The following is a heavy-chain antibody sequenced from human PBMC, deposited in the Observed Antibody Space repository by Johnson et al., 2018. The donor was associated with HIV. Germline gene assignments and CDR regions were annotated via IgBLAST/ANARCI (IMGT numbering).Heavy chain of an antibody. V-gene: IGHV3-20*04. D-gene: IGHD1-26*01. Sequence: VQLVESGGGVVRPGGSLRLSCAASGFTFDDYGMSWVRQAPGKGLEWVSGINWNGASTGYADSVKGRFTISRDNAKNSLYLQMNSLRAEDTAWYYCARVRIGGSFLRGDAFDIWGQGTMVTVSS. CDR2: INWNGAST. J-gene: IGHJ3*02. CDR3: ARVRIGGSFLRGDAFDI. CDR1: GFTFDDYG.